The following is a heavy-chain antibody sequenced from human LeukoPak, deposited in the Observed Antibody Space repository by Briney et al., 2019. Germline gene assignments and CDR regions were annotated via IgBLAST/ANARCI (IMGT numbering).Heavy chain of an antibody. CDR1: GGSISSYY. J-gene: IGHJ4*02. D-gene: IGHD3-22*01. V-gene: IGHV4-59*01. Sequence: SETLSLTCTVSGGSISSYYWSWIRQPPGKGLEWIGYIYYSGSTNYNPSLKSRVTISVDTSKNQFSLKLSSVTAADTAVHYCARIADYYDSSGYYPTFDYWGQGTLVTVSS. CDR3: ARIADYYDSSGYYPTFDY. CDR2: IYYSGST.